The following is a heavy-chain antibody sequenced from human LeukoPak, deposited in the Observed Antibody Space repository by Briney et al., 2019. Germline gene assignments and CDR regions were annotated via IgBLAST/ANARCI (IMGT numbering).Heavy chain of an antibody. CDR3: ARGSCCDRSFYEGFI. CDR1: GYTFTNYY. Sequence: ASVKVSCKASGYTFTNYYMHWVRQAPGQGLEWMGVINPSGGSTTYAQNFQGRVTMTRDTSTSTVYMEVSSLRSEGTAVYYCARGSCCDRSFYEGFIWGQGTMVTVSS. J-gene: IGHJ3*02. CDR2: INPSGGST. D-gene: IGHD2-2*01. V-gene: IGHV1-46*01.